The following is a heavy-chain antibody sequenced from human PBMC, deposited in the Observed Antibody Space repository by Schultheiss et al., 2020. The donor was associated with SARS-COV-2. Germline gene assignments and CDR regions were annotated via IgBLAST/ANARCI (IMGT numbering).Heavy chain of an antibody. D-gene: IGHD2-2*01. CDR3: ARLSRARVVVVAAAALAFDN. CDR2: IYYSASA. V-gene: IGHV4-61*08. J-gene: IGHJ3*02. Sequence: SETLSLTCTVSGGSISSGGYYWSWIRQPPGKGLEWIGYIYYSASAYYNPSPKSRVTISVDTSKNQFSLKLSSVTAADTAVYYCARLSRARVVVVAAAALAFDNWGQGKMVTGSS. CDR1: GGSISSGGYY.